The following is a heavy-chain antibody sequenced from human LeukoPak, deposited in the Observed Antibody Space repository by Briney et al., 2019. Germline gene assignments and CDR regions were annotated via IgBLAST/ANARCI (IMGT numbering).Heavy chain of an antibody. Sequence: GESLKISCKGSGYSFTSYGISWVRQAPGQGLEWMGWISAYNGNTNYAQKLQGRVTMTTDTSTSTAYMELRSLRSDDTAVYYCARGPWDYGDSNWFDPWGQGTLVTVSS. J-gene: IGHJ5*02. V-gene: IGHV1-18*01. CDR1: GYSFTSYG. CDR2: ISAYNGNT. CDR3: ARGPWDYGDSNWFDP. D-gene: IGHD4-17*01.